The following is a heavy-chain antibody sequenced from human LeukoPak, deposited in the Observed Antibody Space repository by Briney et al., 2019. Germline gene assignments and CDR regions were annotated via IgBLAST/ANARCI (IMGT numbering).Heavy chain of an antibody. CDR1: GFIFSDYW. Sequence: GGSLRLSCAASGFIFSDYWMHWVRQGPGKGLVWVSRIKSDGSSTSYAESVKGPFTISRDNAKNTVYVHMNSLRDEDTAVYYCARGGRYAYFLDYWGQGTLVTVSS. CDR3: ARGGRYAYFLDY. D-gene: IGHD3-16*01. J-gene: IGHJ4*02. CDR2: IKSDGSST. V-gene: IGHV3-74*01.